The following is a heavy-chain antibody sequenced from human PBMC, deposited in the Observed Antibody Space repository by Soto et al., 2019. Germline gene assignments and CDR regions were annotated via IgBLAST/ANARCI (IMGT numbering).Heavy chain of an antibody. J-gene: IGHJ3*02. CDR2: INQSGST. D-gene: IGHD6-19*01. V-gene: IGHV4-34*01. CDR3: SRVVGSSGWYYGSFDI. CDR1: GGSFSGSY. Sequence: SETLSLTCAVYGGSFSGSYWNWIRQPPGKGLEWIGEINQSGSTNYNPSLKSRVTISVDTSKNQFSLKLSSVTAADSAVYYCSRVVGSSGWYYGSFDIWAQGQWSPSPQ.